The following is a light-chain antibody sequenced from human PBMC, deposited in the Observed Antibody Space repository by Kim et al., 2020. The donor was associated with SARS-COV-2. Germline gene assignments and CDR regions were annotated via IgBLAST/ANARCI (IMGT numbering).Light chain of an antibody. CDR2: AAS. CDR3: QQSYSPVWT. Sequence: TYLNWYHQRPGKAPQLLILAASTLHTGVPSRFSGRGSGTDFTLTIRNLQPEDFATYYCQQSYSPVWTFGQGTKLEI. V-gene: IGKV1-39*01. J-gene: IGKJ1*01. CDR1: TY.